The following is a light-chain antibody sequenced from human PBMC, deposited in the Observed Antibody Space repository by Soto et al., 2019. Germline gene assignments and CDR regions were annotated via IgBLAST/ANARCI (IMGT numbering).Light chain of an antibody. J-gene: IGKJ1*01. CDR3: QHYNSYSEA. Sequence: DIQMTQSPATLSGSVGERVTLTCRASQTISSWLAWYQQKPGKAPKLLIYKASTLKSGVPSRFSGSGSGTEFTLTISRLPPDDFATYYCQHYNSYSEAFGQGTKVELK. CDR1: QTISSW. CDR2: KAS. V-gene: IGKV1-5*03.